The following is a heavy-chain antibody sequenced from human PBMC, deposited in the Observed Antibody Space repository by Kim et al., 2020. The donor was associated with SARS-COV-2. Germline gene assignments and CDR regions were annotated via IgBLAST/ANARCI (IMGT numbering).Heavy chain of an antibody. CDR3: ARGEFYNSDS. CDR2: MFDSGST. Sequence: SETLSLTCTVSGGSVSSGSYYWSWIRQPPGKGLEWIGYMFDSGSTNYNPSLKSRVTISVDTSKNQFSLKLSSVTAADTAVYYCARGEFYNSDSWGQGTLVTVSS. V-gene: IGHV4-61*01. CDR1: GGSVSSGSYY. J-gene: IGHJ4*02. D-gene: IGHD3-16*01.